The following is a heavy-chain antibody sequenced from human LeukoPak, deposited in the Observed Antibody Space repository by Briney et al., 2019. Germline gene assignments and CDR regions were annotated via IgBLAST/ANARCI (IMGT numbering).Heavy chain of an antibody. D-gene: IGHD5-12*01. CDR2: ISWDGGST. CDR3: AKDSGSGYDPPGGYMDV. J-gene: IGHJ6*03. V-gene: IGHV3-43D*04. CDR1: GFTFSSYA. Sequence: GGSLRLSCAASGFTFSSYAMHWVRQAPGKGLELVSLISWDGGSTYYADSVKGRFTISRDNSKNSLYLQMNSLRAEDTALYYCAKDSGSGYDPPGGYMDVWGKGTTVTVSS.